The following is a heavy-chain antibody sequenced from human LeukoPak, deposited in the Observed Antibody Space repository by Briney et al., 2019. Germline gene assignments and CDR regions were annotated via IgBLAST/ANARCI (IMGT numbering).Heavy chain of an antibody. CDR3: AKDLERATSYSGPVA. J-gene: IGHJ5*02. V-gene: IGHV3-23*01. CDR1: GFTFSSYA. CDR2: ISGSGGST. D-gene: IGHD5-12*01. Sequence: GESLKISCAASGFTFSSYAMSWVRQAPGKGLEWVSAISGSGGSTYYADSVKGRFTISRDNSKNTLYLQMNSLRAEDTAVYYCAKDLERATSYSGPVAWGQGTLVTVSS.